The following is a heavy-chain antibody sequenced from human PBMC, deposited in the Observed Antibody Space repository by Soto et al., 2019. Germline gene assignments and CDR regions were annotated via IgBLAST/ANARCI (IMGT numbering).Heavy chain of an antibody. CDR1: GFTFSSSW. J-gene: IGHJ4*02. D-gene: IGHD7-27*01. Sequence: EVQLVESGGGLVQPGGSLRLSCAASGFTFSSSWIHWVRQAPGKGLEWVSRINNDGSSTIYADSVKGRFTISRDKAKNMVYLQMNNVRSEDTAVYYCARDVSLGNFDYWGQGTLATVSS. V-gene: IGHV3-74*01. CDR2: INNDGSST. CDR3: ARDVSLGNFDY.